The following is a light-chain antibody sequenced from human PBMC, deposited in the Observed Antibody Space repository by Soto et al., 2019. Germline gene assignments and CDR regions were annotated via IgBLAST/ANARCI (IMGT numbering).Light chain of an antibody. CDR3: QQHT. V-gene: IGKV1-5*01. J-gene: IGKJ2*01. Sequence: DIQMTQSPSTLSASVGDRVTITCGASQTISNWLAWYQQKPGKAPRLLIYDASTLESGVPSRFSGSASGTEFTLTISSLQPDDFATYYCQQHTFGQGTKVDIK. CDR1: QTISNW. CDR2: DAS.